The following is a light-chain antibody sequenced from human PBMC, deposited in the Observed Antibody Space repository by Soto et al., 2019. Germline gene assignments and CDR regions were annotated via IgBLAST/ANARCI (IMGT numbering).Light chain of an antibody. CDR2: WAS. J-gene: IGKJ4*01. CDR3: QQYYSTPLT. V-gene: IGKV4-1*01. Sequence: DIVMTQSPDSLAVSLGERATIDCKSSQSVLYSSNNKNYLAWYRQKPGQPPKLLIYWASTRESGVPDRISGSGSGTDFTLTIDSLQAEDVAVYCCQQYYSTPLTFGGGTNVEIK. CDR1: QSVLYSSNNKNY.